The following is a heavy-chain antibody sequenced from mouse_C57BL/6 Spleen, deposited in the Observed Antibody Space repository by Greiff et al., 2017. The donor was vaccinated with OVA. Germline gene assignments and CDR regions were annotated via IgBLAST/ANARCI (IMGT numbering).Heavy chain of an antibody. CDR2: IDPSDSYT. CDR3: ARDYGSSSWFAY. V-gene: IGHV1-59*01. CDR1: GYTFTSYW. Sequence: QVQLQQPGAELVRPGTSVTLSCKASGYTFTSYWMHWVKQRPGQGLEWIGVIDPSDSYTNYNQKFKGKATLTVDTSSSTAYMQLSSLTSEDSAVYYCARDYGSSSWFAYWGQGTLVTVSA. D-gene: IGHD1-1*01. J-gene: IGHJ3*01.